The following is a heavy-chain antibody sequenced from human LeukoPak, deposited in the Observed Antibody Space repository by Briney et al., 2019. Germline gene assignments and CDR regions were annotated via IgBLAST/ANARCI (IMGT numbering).Heavy chain of an antibody. J-gene: IGHJ4*02. D-gene: IGHD1-26*01. CDR2: INEDGSTT. V-gene: IGHV3-74*01. CDR3: VRDLGGRSGH. CDR1: GFTFSSNW. Sequence: GGSLRLSCAASGFTFSSNWMHWVRQAPGKGLVWVSRINEDGSTTNYADSVEGRSTIFRDNAKNTLYLQMNSLRAEDTAVYYCVRDLGGRSGHWGQGTLVTVSS.